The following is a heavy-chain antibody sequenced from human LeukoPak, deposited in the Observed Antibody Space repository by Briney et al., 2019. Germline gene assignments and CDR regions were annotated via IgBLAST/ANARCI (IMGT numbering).Heavy chain of an antibody. Sequence: SETLSLTCTVSGGSISSYYWSWIRQPPGKGLEWIGYIYYSGSTNYNPSLKSRVTISVDTSKNQFSLKLSSVTAADTAVYYCARTRDSGSSDVWGQGTLVTVSS. CDR2: IYYSGST. V-gene: IGHV4-59*01. D-gene: IGHD3-10*01. J-gene: IGHJ4*02. CDR3: ARTRDSGSSDV. CDR1: GGSISSYY.